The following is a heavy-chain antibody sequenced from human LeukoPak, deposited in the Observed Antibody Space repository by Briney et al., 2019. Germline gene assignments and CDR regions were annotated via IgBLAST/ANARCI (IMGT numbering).Heavy chain of an antibody. Sequence: SETLSLTCAVYGGSFSGYYWSWIRQPPGKGLEWIGEINHSGSTNYNPSLKSRVTISVDTSKNQFSLKLSSVTAADAAVYYCARLCLWFDPWGQGTLVTVSS. CDR1: GGSFSGYY. J-gene: IGHJ5*02. V-gene: IGHV4-34*01. CDR2: INHSGST. D-gene: IGHD2-2*01. CDR3: ARLCLWFDP.